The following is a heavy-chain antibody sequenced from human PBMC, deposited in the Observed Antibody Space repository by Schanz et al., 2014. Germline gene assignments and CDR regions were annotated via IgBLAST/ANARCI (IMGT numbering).Heavy chain of an antibody. CDR1: GFTFSSYT. CDR3: AKDLAAVGVCDY. CDR2: ISGSGGST. V-gene: IGHV3-23*01. Sequence: EVQLLESGGGLVRPGGSLRLSCAASGFTFSSYTMNWVRQAPGKGLEWVSAISGSGGSTVYADSVKGRFTISRDNSKNTLDLQMNSLRAEDTAIYYCAKDLAAVGVCDYWGQGSLVTVSP. D-gene: IGHD6-13*01. J-gene: IGHJ4*02.